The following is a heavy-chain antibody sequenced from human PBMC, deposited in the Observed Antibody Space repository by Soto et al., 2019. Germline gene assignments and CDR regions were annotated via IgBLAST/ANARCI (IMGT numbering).Heavy chain of an antibody. Sequence: PGESLEISCKTSGFSFTSYWIGWVRQMPGKGLEWMGIIYPGDSHTNYSPSFQGQVTISADNSISTAYLQWSSLKASDTAMYYCASEVGATLGGVLMAYWGQGTLVTVSS. CDR3: ASEVGATLGGVLMAY. D-gene: IGHD1-26*01. CDR1: GFSFTSYW. J-gene: IGHJ4*02. CDR2: IYPGDSHT. V-gene: IGHV5-51*01.